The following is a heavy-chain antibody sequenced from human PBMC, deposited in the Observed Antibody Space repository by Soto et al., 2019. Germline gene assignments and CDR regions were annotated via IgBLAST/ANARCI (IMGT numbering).Heavy chain of an antibody. CDR3: AREMSGCGTLNWFDP. J-gene: IGHJ5*02. CDR1: GYNFSDYY. D-gene: IGHD2-8*02. Sequence: GASVKVSCRASGYNFSDYYIHWVRQAPGQGLEWLGWVSPKSGGTNYAQKFKGRVTMTRDTSSNTVYMDLSGLKSDDTAVFYCAREMSGCGTLNWFDPWGQGTLVTVSS. V-gene: IGHV1-2*02. CDR2: VSPKSGGT.